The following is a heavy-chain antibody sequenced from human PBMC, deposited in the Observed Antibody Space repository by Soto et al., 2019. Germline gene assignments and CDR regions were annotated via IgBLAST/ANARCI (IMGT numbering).Heavy chain of an antibody. CDR3: ATDPGYCSGGSCYSRGVYYGRDV. V-gene: IGHV3-30*03. Sequence: GGSLRLSCAASGFTFSSYGMHWVRQAPGKGLEWVAVISYDGSNKYYADSVKGRFTISRDNSKNTLYLQMNSLRAEDTAVYYCATDPGYCSGGSCYSRGVYYGRDVWGQGTTVTVSS. J-gene: IGHJ6*02. D-gene: IGHD2-15*01. CDR1: GFTFSSYG. CDR2: ISYDGSNK.